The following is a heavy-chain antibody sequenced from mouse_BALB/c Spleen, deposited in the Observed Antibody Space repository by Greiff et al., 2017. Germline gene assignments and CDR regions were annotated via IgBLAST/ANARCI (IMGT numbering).Heavy chain of an antibody. CDR1: GFTFSDYY. CDR2: ISDGGSYT. CDR3: AIEDLDYLYFDV. Sequence: EVQLQQSGGGLVKPGGSLKLSCAVSGFTFSDYYMYWVRQTPEKRLEWVATISDGGSYTYYPDSVKGRLTISRDNAKNNLYLQMSSLKSEDTAMYYCAIEDLDYLYFDVWGAGTTVTVSS. D-gene: IGHD2-4*01. V-gene: IGHV5-4*02. J-gene: IGHJ1*01.